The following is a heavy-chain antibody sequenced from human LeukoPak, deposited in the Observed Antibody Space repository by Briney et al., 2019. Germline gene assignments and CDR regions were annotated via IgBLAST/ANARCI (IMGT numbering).Heavy chain of an antibody. D-gene: IGHD3-16*01. CDR2: IRYDGSNK. J-gene: IGHJ4*02. CDR3: AKTVHDYVWGSYFADY. CDR1: GFTFSSYG. Sequence: GGSLRLSCAASGFTFSSYGMHWVRQAPGKGLEWVAFIRYDGSNKYYADSVKGRFTISRDNSKNTLYLQMNSLRAEDTAVYYCAKTVHDYVWGSYFADYWGQGTLVTVSS. V-gene: IGHV3-30*02.